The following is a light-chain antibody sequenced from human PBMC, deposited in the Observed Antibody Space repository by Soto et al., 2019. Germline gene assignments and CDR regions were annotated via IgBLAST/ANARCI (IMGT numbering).Light chain of an antibody. CDR1: QSISPY. V-gene: IGKV3-11*01. Sequence: EIVLTQSPATLCLSPGESRALSCRASQSISPYLAWYQQKPGQPPRLIIYDASYRASGVPARFSGGGSGTHLTLTIRSLEPDDFAVYYCQQRSNWHPITVGHRTRLEI. J-gene: IGKJ5*01. CDR3: QQRSNWHPIT. CDR2: DAS.